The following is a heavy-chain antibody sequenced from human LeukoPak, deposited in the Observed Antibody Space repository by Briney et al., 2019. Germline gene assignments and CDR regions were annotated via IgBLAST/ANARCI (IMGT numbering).Heavy chain of an antibody. V-gene: IGHV1-58*02. CDR3: AAYPYYYDSSGYQSADY. CDR2: IVVGSGNT. J-gene: IGHJ4*02. D-gene: IGHD3-22*01. Sequence: SVKVSCKASGFTFTSSAMQWVRQARGQRLEWIGWIVVGSGNTNYAQKFQERVTITRDMSTSTAYMQLSSLRSEDTAVYYCAAYPYYYDSSGYQSADYWGQGTPVTVSS. CDR1: GFTFTSSA.